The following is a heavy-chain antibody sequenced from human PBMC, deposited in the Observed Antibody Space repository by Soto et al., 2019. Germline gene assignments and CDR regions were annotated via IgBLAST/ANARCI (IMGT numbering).Heavy chain of an antibody. V-gene: IGHV4-59*01. D-gene: IGHD4-17*01. Sequence: PSETLSLTCTVSGGSICSYYWSWIRQPPGKGLEWIGYIYYSGSTNYNPSLKSRVTISVDTSKNQFSLKLNSVTVADTAVYYCASLYGDYDAFDIWGQGTMVTVSS. CDR1: GGSICSYY. CDR2: IYYSGST. CDR3: ASLYGDYDAFDI. J-gene: IGHJ3*02.